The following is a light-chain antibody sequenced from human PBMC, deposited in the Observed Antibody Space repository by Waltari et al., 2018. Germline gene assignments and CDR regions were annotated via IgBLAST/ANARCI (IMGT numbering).Light chain of an antibody. CDR1: YSNVGNDN. CDR3: AAWDVSLGGYV. V-gene: IGLV1-47*01. CDR2: NND. Sequence: QSVLTQPPSASATPGQRVTISCSGSYSNVGNDNVYWYQQLPGTAPRLLIYNNDVRPSGVSDRFSGSKSGTSAFLAISGLRSEDEADYYCAAWDVSLGGYVFGIGTKVTVL. J-gene: IGLJ1*01.